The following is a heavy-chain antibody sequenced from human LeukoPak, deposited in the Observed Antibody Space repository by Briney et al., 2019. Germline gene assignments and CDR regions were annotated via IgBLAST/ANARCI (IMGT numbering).Heavy chain of an antibody. CDR2: IRGSDGSA. Sequence: GGSLRLSCAGSGFTFSSYALSWVRQAPGNGLEWVSSIRGSDGSAYYADSVKGRFTISRDNPKNTLYLQMNSLGAEDTAVYYCAKMAYDSSGYPYWGQGTLVTVSS. CDR1: GFTFSSYA. CDR3: AKMAYDSSGYPY. J-gene: IGHJ4*02. V-gene: IGHV3-23*01. D-gene: IGHD3-22*01.